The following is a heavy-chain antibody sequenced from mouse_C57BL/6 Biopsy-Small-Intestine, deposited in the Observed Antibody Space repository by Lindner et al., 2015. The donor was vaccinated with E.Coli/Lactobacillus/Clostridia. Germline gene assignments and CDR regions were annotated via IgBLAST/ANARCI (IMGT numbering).Heavy chain of an antibody. J-gene: IGHJ4*01. CDR1: GYTLTELS. CDR3: ATDIMIRGVVTSIFDY. D-gene: IGHD2-4*01. CDR2: FDPEVRET. V-gene: IGHV1-83*01. Sequence: SVKVSCKVSGYTLTELSMHWVRQAPGKGLEWMGGFDPEVRETIYAQRFQGRVTMTEDISADTAYMELSSLRSEDTAVYFSATDIMIRGVVTSIFDYWGQGTLVTVSS.